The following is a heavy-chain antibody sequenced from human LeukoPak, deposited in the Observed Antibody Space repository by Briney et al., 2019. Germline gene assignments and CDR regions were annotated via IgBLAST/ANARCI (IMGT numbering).Heavy chain of an antibody. V-gene: IGHV4-34*01. J-gene: IGHJ4*02. D-gene: IGHD6-13*01. Sequence: SETLSLTCAVYGGSFSGYYWSWIRQPPGKGLEWIGEINHSGSTNYNPSLKSRVTISVDTSKNQFSLKLSSVTAADTAVYYCARKRYSSSWYRQTANYFDYWGQGTLVTVSS. CDR2: INHSGST. CDR3: ARKRYSSSWYRQTANYFDY. CDR1: GGSFSGYY.